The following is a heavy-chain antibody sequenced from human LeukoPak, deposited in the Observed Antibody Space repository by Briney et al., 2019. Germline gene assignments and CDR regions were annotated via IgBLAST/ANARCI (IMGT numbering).Heavy chain of an antibody. Sequence: SETLSLTCAVYGGSFSGYYWSWIRQPPGKGLEWIGEINHSGSTNYNPSLKSRVTISVDTSKNQFSLKLSSVTAADTAVYYCARDLYGSGSYYNAYNWFDPWGQGTLVTVSS. CDR2: INHSGST. D-gene: IGHD3-10*01. V-gene: IGHV4-34*01. CDR3: ARDLYGSGSYYNAYNWFDP. CDR1: GGSFSGYY. J-gene: IGHJ5*02.